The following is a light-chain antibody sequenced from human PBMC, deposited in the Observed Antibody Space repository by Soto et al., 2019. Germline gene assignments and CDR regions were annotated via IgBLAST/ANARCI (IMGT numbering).Light chain of an antibody. CDR3: QQYNNWPPIT. J-gene: IGKJ5*01. Sequence: EIVLTQSPATLSFSPGERATLSCRSSQSVSSNLAWYQQKPGQAPRLLIYAASARATGIPARFSGSGSGTDFTLTISSLQSEDFAVYYCQQYNNWPPITFGQGTRLEIK. V-gene: IGKV3-15*01. CDR2: AAS. CDR1: QSVSSN.